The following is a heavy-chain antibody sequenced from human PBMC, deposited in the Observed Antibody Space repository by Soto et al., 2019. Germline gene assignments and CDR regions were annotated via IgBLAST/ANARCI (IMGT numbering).Heavy chain of an antibody. J-gene: IGHJ6*03. V-gene: IGHV1-46*03. CDR1: GYTFTSYY. Sequence: ASVKVSCKASGYTFTSYYMHWVRQAPGQGLEWMGIINPSGGSTSYAQKFQGRVTMTRDTSTSTVYMELSSLRSEDTAVYYCATGYYDILTGYYIHHYHLAVWGKGTTVTVSS. CDR3: ATGYYDILTGYYIHHYHLAV. D-gene: IGHD3-9*01. CDR2: INPSGGST.